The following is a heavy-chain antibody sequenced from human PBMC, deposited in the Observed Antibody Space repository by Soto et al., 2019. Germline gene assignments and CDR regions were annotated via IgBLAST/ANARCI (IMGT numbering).Heavy chain of an antibody. CDR1: GGSISSGGYY. CDR2: IYYSGST. D-gene: IGHD6-13*01. CDR3: ARDRYSSSWRQFDY. Sequence: LSLTCTVSGGSISSGGYYWSWIRQHPGKGLEWIGYIYYSGSTYYNPSLKSRVTISVDTSKNQFSLKLSSVTAADTAVYYCARDRYSSSWRQFDYWGQGTLVTVSS. V-gene: IGHV4-31*03. J-gene: IGHJ4*02.